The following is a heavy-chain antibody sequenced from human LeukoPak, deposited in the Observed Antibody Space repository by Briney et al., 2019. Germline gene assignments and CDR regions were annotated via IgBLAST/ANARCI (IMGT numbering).Heavy chain of an antibody. CDR2: LDTDGSDT. V-gene: IGHV3-74*01. CDR1: GFTFSSYS. D-gene: IGHD2-2*01. CDR3: ARDRYPAAREFDY. Sequence: GGSLRLPCAASGFTFSSYSMNWVRQAPGKGLVWVSRLDTDGSDTSYADSVKGRFTISRDNAKNTLYLQMNNLRAEDTAMYYCARDRYPAAREFDYWGQGTLVTVSS. J-gene: IGHJ4*02.